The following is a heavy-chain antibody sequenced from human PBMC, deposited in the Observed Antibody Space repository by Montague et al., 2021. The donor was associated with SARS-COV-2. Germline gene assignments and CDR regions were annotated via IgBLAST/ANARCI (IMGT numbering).Heavy chain of an antibody. CDR1: GFTFSSYA. CDR3: AKDYRGIAAAGTYYYYGMDD. CDR2: ISGSGGST. D-gene: IGHD6-13*01. V-gene: IGHV3-23*01. J-gene: IGHJ6*02. Sequence: SLRLSCAASGFTFSSYAMSWVRQAPGKGLQWVSAISGSGGSTYYADSVKGRFTTSRDNSKNTLYLQMNSLRAEDTAVYYCAKDYRGIAAAGTYYYYGMDDWGQGTPVTVSS.